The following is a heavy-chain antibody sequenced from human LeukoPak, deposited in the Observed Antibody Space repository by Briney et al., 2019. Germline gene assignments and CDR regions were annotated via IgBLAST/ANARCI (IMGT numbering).Heavy chain of an antibody. CDR3: ARRPRNSGIYVGPPGLDY. CDR1: GGSISSGGYY. Sequence: SETLSLTCTASGGSISSGGYYWSWIRQPPGKGLEWIGYIYHSGSTYYNPSLKSRVTISVDRSKNQFSLRLSSVTAADTAVYYCARRPRNSGIYVGPPGLDYWGQGTLVTVSS. V-gene: IGHV4-30-2*01. CDR2: IYHSGST. J-gene: IGHJ4*02. D-gene: IGHD1-26*01.